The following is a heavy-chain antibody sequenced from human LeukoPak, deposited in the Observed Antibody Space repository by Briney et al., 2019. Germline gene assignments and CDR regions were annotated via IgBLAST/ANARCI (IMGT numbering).Heavy chain of an antibody. CDR1: GYTFTSYD. Sequence: ASVRVSCKASGYTFTSYDINWVRQATGQGFEWMGWMNPNSGNTGYAQKFQGRVTMTRNTSISTAYMELSSLRSEDTAVYYCARHSSGWYGGNWFDPWGQGTLVTVSS. D-gene: IGHD6-19*01. CDR3: ARHSSGWYGGNWFDP. V-gene: IGHV1-8*01. J-gene: IGHJ5*02. CDR2: MNPNSGNT.